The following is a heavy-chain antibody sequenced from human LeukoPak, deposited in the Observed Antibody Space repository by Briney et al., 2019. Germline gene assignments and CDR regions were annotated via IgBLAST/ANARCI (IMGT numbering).Heavy chain of an antibody. CDR2: MNPNSGNT. V-gene: IGHV1-8*02. D-gene: IGHD3-16*02. CDR1: GYTFTGYY. J-gene: IGHJ4*02. Sequence: ASVKVSCKASGYTFTGYYMHWVRQAPGQGLEWMGWMNPNSGNTGYAQKFQGRVTMTRNTSISTAYMELSSLRSEDTAVYYCARAHRAFRLGELSDYWGQGTLVTVSS. CDR3: ARAHRAFRLGELSDY.